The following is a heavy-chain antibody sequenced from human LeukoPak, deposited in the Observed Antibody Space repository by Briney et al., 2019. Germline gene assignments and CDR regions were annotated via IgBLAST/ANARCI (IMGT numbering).Heavy chain of an antibody. D-gene: IGHD3-16*02. CDR1: GYTFTGYY. Sequence: ASVTVSCKASGYTFTGYYMHWVRQAPGQGLEWMGWINPNSGGTNYAQKFQGRVTMTRDTSISTAYMELSRLRSDDTAVYYCARDTTHYVWGSYPFDYWGQGTLVTVSS. J-gene: IGHJ4*02. CDR3: ARDTTHYVWGSYPFDY. V-gene: IGHV1-2*02. CDR2: INPNSGGT.